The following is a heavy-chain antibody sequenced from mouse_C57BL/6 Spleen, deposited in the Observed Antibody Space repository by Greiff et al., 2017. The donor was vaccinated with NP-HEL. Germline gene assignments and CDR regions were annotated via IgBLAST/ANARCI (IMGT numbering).Heavy chain of an antibody. D-gene: IGHD2-13*01. CDR3: ARGYSDYVDAMDY. J-gene: IGHJ4*01. V-gene: IGHV14-3*01. CDR2: IDPANGNT. Sequence: VQLQQSVAELVRPGASVKLSCTASGFNIKNTYMHWVKQRPEQGLEWIGRIDPANGNTKYAPKFQGQATITADTSSKPPSLQLSSLTSEDAAIYYCARGYSDYVDAMDYWGQGTSVTVSS. CDR1: GFNIKNTY.